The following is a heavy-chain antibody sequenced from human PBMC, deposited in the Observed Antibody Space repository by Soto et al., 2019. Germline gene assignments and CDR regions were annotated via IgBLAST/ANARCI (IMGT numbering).Heavy chain of an antibody. Sequence: PSETLSLTCAVYGGSFSGYYWSWIRQPPGKGLEWIGEINHSGSTNYNPSLKSRVTISVDTSKNQFSLKLSSVTAADTAVYYCARPYSSHAFDIWGQGTMVTVSS. D-gene: IGHD2-15*01. CDR2: INHSGST. V-gene: IGHV4-34*01. J-gene: IGHJ3*02. CDR1: GGSFSGYY. CDR3: ARPYSSHAFDI.